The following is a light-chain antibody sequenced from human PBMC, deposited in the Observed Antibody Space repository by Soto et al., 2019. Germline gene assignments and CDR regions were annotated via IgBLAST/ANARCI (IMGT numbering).Light chain of an antibody. V-gene: IGKV1-6*01. Sequence: AIQMTQSPSSLSASVGDRVTITCRASQGIRNDLAWFQQKPGKAPKLLIYAASNLQSGVPARFSGSGSGTDFTLTITSLQPEYFATYYGVQKYFYPFSFGPGTKVDIK. CDR3: VQKYFYPFS. CDR1: QGIRND. CDR2: AAS. J-gene: IGKJ3*01.